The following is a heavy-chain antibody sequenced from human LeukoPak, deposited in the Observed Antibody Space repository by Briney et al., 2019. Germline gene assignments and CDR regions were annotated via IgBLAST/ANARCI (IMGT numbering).Heavy chain of an antibody. D-gene: IGHD3-16*02. CDR1: GFTFSSYG. V-gene: IGHV3-30*18. J-gene: IGHJ4*02. CDR3: AKPVKESLAESFDY. CDR2: IPYDGSNK. Sequence: GGSLRLSCAASGFTFSSYGMHWVRQAPGKGLEWVAVIPYDGSNKYYADSVKGRFTISRDNSKNTLYLQMNSLRAEDTAVYYCAKPVKESLAESFDYWGQGTLVTVSS.